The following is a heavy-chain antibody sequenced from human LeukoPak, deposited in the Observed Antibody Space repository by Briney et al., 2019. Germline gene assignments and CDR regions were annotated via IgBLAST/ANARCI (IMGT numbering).Heavy chain of an antibody. Sequence: PGGSLRLSCAASAFTVSSNYMSWVRQAPGKGLEWVGRIKSKTDGGTTDYAAPVKGRFTISRDDSKNTLYLQMNSLKTEDTAVYYCTTQRSRITMVRGVIRSDHWGQGTLVTVSS. CDR3: TTQRSRITMVRGVIRSDH. J-gene: IGHJ4*02. CDR2: IKSKTDGGTT. V-gene: IGHV3-15*01. D-gene: IGHD3-10*01. CDR1: AFTVSSNY.